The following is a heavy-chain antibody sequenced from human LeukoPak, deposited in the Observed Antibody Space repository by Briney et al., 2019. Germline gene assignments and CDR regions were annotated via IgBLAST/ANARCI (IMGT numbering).Heavy chain of an antibody. Sequence: GSLTLSCAASGFTFSSHAMARVRQPPGKGLEWIGTIYNTGSTDYNPSLKSRVTISVDTSKNQFSLKMRSVTAADTAVYYCARHDHRGLKMTFDPWGQGTLVTVSS. J-gene: IGHJ5*02. CDR1: GFTFSSHA. CDR2: IYNTGST. CDR3: ARHDHRGLKMTFDP. V-gene: IGHV4-39*01.